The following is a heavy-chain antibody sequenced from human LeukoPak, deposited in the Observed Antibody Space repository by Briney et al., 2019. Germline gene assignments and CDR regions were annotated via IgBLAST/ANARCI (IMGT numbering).Heavy chain of an antibody. J-gene: IGHJ4*02. CDR2: ISYDGSNK. CDR3: AKDRSDTSNLYCFDY. V-gene: IGHV3-30*04. CDR1: GFTFSSYA. D-gene: IGHD2-2*01. Sequence: GRSLRLSCAASGFTFSSYAMHWVRQAPGKGLEWVAVISYDGSNKYYADSVKGRFTISRDNSKDTLYLQINSLRAGDTAIYFCAKDRSDTSNLYCFDYWGQGALVTVSS.